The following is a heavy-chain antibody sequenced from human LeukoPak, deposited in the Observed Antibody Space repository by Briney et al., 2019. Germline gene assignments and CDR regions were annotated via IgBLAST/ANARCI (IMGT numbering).Heavy chain of an antibody. CDR1: GGTFSSYA. CDR3: ASCPVLRFLEWLLN. J-gene: IGHJ4*02. D-gene: IGHD3-3*01. V-gene: IGHV1-69*04. CDR2: IIPILGIA. Sequence: SVKVSCKASGGTFSSYAISWVRQAPGQGLEWMGRIIPILGIANYAQKFQGRVTITADESTSTAYMELSSLRSEDTAVYYCASCPVLRFLEWLLNWGQGTLVTVSS.